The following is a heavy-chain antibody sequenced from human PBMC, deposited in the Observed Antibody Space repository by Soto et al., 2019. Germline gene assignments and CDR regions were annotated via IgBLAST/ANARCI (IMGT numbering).Heavy chain of an antibody. CDR3: ARGYGSGSHFFDY. D-gene: IGHD3-10*01. Sequence: EVQLVESGGGLIQPGGSLRLSCAASGFTVSSNYMTWVRQPPGKGLEWVSLSYSGGSTHYADSVKGRFTISRDSYKNTFYLQINSLRVEDTAVYYCARGYGSGSHFFDYWGQGTLVTVSS. V-gene: IGHV3-53*03. CDR2: SYSGGST. J-gene: IGHJ4*02. CDR1: GFTVSSNY.